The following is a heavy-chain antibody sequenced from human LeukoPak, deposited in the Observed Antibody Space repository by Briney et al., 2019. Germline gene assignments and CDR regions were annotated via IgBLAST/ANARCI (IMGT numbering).Heavy chain of an antibody. CDR2: IYTGGST. V-gene: IGHV4-4*07. CDR1: GGSISSYY. D-gene: IGHD6-13*01. CDR3: ARDGRSSSWYRGFDY. Sequence: SETLSLTCTVSGGSISSYYWSWIRQPAGKGLEWIGRIYTGGSTNYNPSLKSRVTMSVDTSKNQFSLKLSSVTAADTAVYYCARDGRSSSWYRGFDYWGQGTLVTVSS. J-gene: IGHJ4*02.